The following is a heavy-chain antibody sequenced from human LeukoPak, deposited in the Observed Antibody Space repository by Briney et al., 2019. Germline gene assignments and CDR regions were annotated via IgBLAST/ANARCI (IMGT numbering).Heavy chain of an antibody. Sequence: SETLSLTCTVSGGSISSSSYYWGWIRQPPGKGLEWIGSIYYSGSTYYNPSLKSRVTISVDTSKNQFSLKLSSVTAADTAAYYCARSSGVGATNAFDIWGQGTMVTVSS. CDR2: IYYSGST. CDR1: GGSISSSSYY. J-gene: IGHJ3*02. V-gene: IGHV4-39*07. D-gene: IGHD1-26*01. CDR3: ARSSGVGATNAFDI.